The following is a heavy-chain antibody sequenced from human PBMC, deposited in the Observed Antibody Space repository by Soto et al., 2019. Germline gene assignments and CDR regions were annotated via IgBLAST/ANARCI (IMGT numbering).Heavy chain of an antibody. CDR2: ITGSGSST. Sequence: GGSLRLSCAASGFTFSNTWMHWVRQAPGEGLVWVSVITGSGSSTTYADFVKGRFTISRDNAKNTLYLQMNSLRAEDTAVYYCAKFYIWGSYRTTAPGVFDYWGQGTLVTVSS. CDR1: GFTFSNTW. D-gene: IGHD3-16*02. J-gene: IGHJ4*02. CDR3: AKFYIWGSYRTTAPGVFDY. V-gene: IGHV3-74*01.